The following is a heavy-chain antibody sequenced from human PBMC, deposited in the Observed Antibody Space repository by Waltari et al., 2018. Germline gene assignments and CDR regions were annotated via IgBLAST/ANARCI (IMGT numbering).Heavy chain of an antibody. V-gene: IGHV3-74*01. J-gene: IGHJ5*02. CDR2: TNGDGTNI. D-gene: IGHD4-17*01. CDR3: ARDNFHYGDYGFDP. CDR1: GFDFSRFW. Sequence: EVQLVESGGGLVQPGGSLRLSGAGPGFDFSRFWRHWLRQVPGKGLVWLARTNGDGTNIAYADSVKGRFTISRDNDKNTLYLEMTSLRADDTALYYCARDNFHYGDYGFDPWGQGTLVSVSS.